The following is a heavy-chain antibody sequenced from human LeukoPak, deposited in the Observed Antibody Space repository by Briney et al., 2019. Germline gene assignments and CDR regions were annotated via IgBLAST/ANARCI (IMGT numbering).Heavy chain of an antibody. J-gene: IGHJ3*02. CDR1: GGSLSSYY. D-gene: IGHD1-20*01. Sequence: SETLSLTCTVSGGSLSSYYWSWIRQPPGKGLEWIGYIYTSGSTNYNPSLKSRVTISVDTAKNQFSLKRSSVTAADTAVYYCASRRITGSFDIRGQGTMVTVSS. CDR3: ASRRITGSFDI. V-gene: IGHV4-4*09. CDR2: IYTSGST.